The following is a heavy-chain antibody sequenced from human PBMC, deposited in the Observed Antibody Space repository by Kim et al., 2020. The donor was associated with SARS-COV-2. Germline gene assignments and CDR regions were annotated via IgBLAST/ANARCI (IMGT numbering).Heavy chain of an antibody. D-gene: IGHD2-2*01. CDR3: ARDSVDCSSTSCLNYGMDV. CDR2: ISYDGSNK. CDR1: GFTFSSYA. Sequence: GGSLRLSCAASGFTFSSYAMHWVRQAPGKGLEWVAVISYDGSNKYYADSVKGRFTISRDNSKNTLYLQMNSLRAEDTAVYYCARDSVDCSSTSCLNYGMDVWGQGTTVTVSS. V-gene: IGHV3-30*04. J-gene: IGHJ6*02.